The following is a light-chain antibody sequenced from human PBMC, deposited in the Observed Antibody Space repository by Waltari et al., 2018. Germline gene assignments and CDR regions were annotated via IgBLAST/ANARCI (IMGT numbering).Light chain of an antibody. CDR3: QQHGTLPAT. CDR1: QSVGSSS. V-gene: IGKV3-20*01. Sequence: EIVLTQSPGTASLSPGERVTLSCRASQSVGSSSLAWYQQKPGQAPRLVIYRSSRRATGSPDRFRGSGSGTDFCHTISRLEPEEFAVYYCQQHGTLPATFGQGTKVEIK. CDR2: RSS. J-gene: IGKJ1*01.